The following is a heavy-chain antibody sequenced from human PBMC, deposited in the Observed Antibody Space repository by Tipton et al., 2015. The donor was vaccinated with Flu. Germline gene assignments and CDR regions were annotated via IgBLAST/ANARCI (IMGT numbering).Heavy chain of an antibody. V-gene: IGHV1-46*01. CDR2: INPYGGAT. Sequence: VQLVQSGAEVKKPGASVRVSCKASGYTFSSDYMHWVRQAPGQGLEWMGIINPYGGATTYAQKFQGRVTMTRDTSTNTVYLELSSLRSEDTAVYYCARCLGYNQVDYWGQGTLGTVSS. CDR3: ARCLGYNQVDY. D-gene: IGHD5-24*01. CDR1: GYTFSSDY. J-gene: IGHJ4*02.